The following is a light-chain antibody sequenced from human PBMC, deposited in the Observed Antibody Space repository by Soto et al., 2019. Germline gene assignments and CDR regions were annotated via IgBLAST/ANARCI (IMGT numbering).Light chain of an antibody. CDR2: AAS. CDR1: QGIRND. Sequence: AIKMTQSPSSLSASVGDTVTITCRASQGIRNDLNWYQQKPGKAPKLLIFAASNLQSGVSSRFSGSGSGTDFTLTISSLQPEDFATYYCLQDYNYPRTLGQGTKVE. CDR3: LQDYNYPRT. V-gene: IGKV1-6*01. J-gene: IGKJ1*01.